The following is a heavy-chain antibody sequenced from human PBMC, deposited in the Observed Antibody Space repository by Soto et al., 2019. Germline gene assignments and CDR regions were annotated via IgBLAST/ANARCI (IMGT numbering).Heavy chain of an antibody. Sequence: PGGSLRLSCAASGFTFSSYAMHWVRQAPGKGLEWVAVISYDGSNKYYADSVKGRFTISRDNSKNTLYLQMNSLRAEDTAVYYCALEADGSYCSGGSCYGRRSPCRQG. J-gene: IGHJ5*02. CDR1: GFTFSSYA. CDR3: ALEADGSYCSGGSCYGRRSP. D-gene: IGHD2-15*01. CDR2: ISYDGSNK. V-gene: IGHV3-30-3*01.